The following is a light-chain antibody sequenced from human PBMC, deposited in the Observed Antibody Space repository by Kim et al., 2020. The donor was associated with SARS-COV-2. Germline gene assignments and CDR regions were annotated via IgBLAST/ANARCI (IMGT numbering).Light chain of an antibody. CDR3: QNYNSAPLT. J-gene: IGKJ4*01. V-gene: IGKV1-27*01. CDR2: AAS. CDR1: QGISNN. Sequence: ASVGDRVSITCRASQGISNNFAWYQQKPGKVPKLLIYAASALQSGVPSRFSGSASGTDFSLTISSLQPEDVATYYCQNYNSAPLTFGGGTKVDIK.